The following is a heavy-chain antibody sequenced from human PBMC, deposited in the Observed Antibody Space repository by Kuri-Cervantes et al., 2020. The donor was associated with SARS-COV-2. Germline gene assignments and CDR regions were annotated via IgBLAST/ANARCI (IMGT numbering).Heavy chain of an antibody. CDR2: LYNSGNT. D-gene: IGHD2-2*01. V-gene: IGHV4-59*08. J-gene: IGHJ2*01. CDR1: GASINRYY. CDR3: ARVRYCSSTSCRLGWYFDL. Sequence: GSLRLSCTVSGASINRYYWSWLRQPPGKPLEWIGYLYNSGNTNYNPSFKSRVTISVDTSKNQFSLKLSSVTAADTAVYYCARVRYCSSTSCRLGWYFDLWGRGTLVTVSS.